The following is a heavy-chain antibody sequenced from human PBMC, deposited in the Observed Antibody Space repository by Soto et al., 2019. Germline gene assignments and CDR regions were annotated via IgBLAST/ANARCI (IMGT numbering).Heavy chain of an antibody. J-gene: IGHJ4*02. V-gene: IGHV4-30-2*01. Sequence: SETLSLTCAVSGGSISSGGYSWSWIRQPPGKGLEWIGYIYHSGSTYYNPSLKSRVTISVDRSKNQFSLKLSSVTAADTAVYYCARGGANYDILTGYLIAQFDYWGQGTLVTVSS. CDR3: ARGGANYDILTGYLIAQFDY. D-gene: IGHD3-9*01. CDR1: GGSISSGGYS. CDR2: IYHSGST.